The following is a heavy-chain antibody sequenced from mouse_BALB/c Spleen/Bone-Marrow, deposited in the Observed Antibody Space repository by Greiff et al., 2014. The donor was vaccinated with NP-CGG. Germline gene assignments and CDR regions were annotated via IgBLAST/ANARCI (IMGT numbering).Heavy chain of an antibody. CDR1: GFAFSSYD. V-gene: IGHV5-12-1*01. CDR2: ISSGGGST. Sequence: DVKLVESGGGLVKPGGSLKLSCAASGFAFSSYDMSWVRQTPEKRLEWVEYISSGGGSTYYPDTVKGRFTISRDNAKNTLYLQMSSLKSEDTAMYYCARHYGYGAMDYWGQGTSVTVSS. D-gene: IGHD1-2*01. J-gene: IGHJ4*01. CDR3: ARHYGYGAMDY.